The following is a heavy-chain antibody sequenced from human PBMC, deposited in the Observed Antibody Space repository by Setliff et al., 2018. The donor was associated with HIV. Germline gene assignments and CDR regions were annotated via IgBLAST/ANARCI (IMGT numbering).Heavy chain of an antibody. Sequence: ASVKVSCKAFGYSFTSYGISWVRQAPGQGLEWMGWISTYNGNTNYAQKVQGRVTMTTDTFTNTAYMELRSLRSEDTAVYYCATLSDYWGQGTLVTVSS. J-gene: IGHJ4*02. CDR2: ISTYNGNT. CDR3: ATLSDY. CDR1: GYSFTSYG. V-gene: IGHV1-18*01.